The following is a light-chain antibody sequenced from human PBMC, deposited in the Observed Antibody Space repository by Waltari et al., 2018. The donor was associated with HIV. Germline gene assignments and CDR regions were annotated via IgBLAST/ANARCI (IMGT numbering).Light chain of an antibody. J-gene: IGLJ2*01. Sequence: QSALTQPPSASGSPGQSVTISCTGTSSDVGGYNFVSWYHQHPGNAPKLIIYEVTERPAGVPDRFSGSKSGNTASLTVSGLQAEDEADYYCSSYAGSNKVVFGGGTKLTVV. V-gene: IGLV2-8*01. CDR3: SSYAGSNKVV. CDR2: EVT. CDR1: SSDVGGYNF.